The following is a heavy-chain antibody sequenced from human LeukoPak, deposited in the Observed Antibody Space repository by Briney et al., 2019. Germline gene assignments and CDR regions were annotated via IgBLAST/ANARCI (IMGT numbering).Heavy chain of an antibody. CDR1: GGTFSTYA. V-gene: IGHV1-58*02. CDR3: AADDVQDAFDI. CDR2: IVVGSGNT. Sequence: ASVKVSCKASGGTFSTYAISWVRQAPGQGLEWIGWIVVGSGNTNYAQKFQERVTITRDMSTSTAYMELSSLRSEDTAVYYCAADDVQDAFDIWGQGTMVTVSS. J-gene: IGHJ3*02.